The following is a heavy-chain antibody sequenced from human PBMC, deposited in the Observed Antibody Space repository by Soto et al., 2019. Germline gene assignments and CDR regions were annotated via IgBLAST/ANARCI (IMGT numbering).Heavy chain of an antibody. V-gene: IGHV3-74*01. CDR3: ARGIPGHYGFDV. Sequence: EVQLVESGGGLVQAGESLRLSCEASGFTFSNYWMHWVRQVPGKGLVWVSRIKGDVSSMNYADSVKGRFTISRDNAKNTVFLQMDRLGAEDTAVYYCARGIPGHYGFDVWGQGTMVTVSS. J-gene: IGHJ3*01. CDR1: GFTFSNYW. D-gene: IGHD3-10*01. CDR2: IKGDVSSM.